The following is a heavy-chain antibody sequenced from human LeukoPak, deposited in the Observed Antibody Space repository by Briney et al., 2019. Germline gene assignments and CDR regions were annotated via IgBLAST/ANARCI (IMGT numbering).Heavy chain of an antibody. CDR2: INAGNGNT. CDR1: GYTFTSYA. CDR3: ARGMTNCDFWSGYYSYFAY. D-gene: IGHD3-3*01. V-gene: IGHV1-3*01. J-gene: IGHJ4*02. Sequence: GASVKVSCKASGYTFTSYAMHWVRQAPGQRLEWMGWINAGNGNTKYSQKFQGRVTITRDTSASTAYMELSSLRSEDTAVYYCARGMTNCDFWSGYYSYFAYGGQGTLVTVSS.